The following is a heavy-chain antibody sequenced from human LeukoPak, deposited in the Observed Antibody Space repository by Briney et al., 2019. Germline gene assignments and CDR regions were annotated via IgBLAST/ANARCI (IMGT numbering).Heavy chain of an antibody. J-gene: IGHJ6*03. Sequence: ASVKVSCKASGYTFTGYYMHWVRQAPGQGLEWRGRINPNSGGTNYAQKFQDRVTMTRDTSISTAYLELSRLRSDDTAVYYCAREPTTTYYYMDVWGKGTTVTVSS. CDR2: INPNSGGT. V-gene: IGHV1-2*06. D-gene: IGHD1/OR15-1a*01. CDR3: AREPTTTYYYMDV. CDR1: GYTFTGYY.